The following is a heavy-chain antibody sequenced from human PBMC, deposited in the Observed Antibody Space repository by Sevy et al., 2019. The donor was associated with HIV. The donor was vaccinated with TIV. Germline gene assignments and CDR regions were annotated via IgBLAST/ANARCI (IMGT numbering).Heavy chain of an antibody. CDR3: STDPNNVLLVTDGMDV. V-gene: IGHV3-15*01. Sequence: GGSLRLSCAASGFTFTYAWMTWVRQAPGKGLEWVGRIKSRADGGTTDYAAPVKGRFSISRDDSKNTLYLQMNSLKTEDTGVYYWSTDPNNVLLVTDGMDVWGQGTTVTVSS. CDR1: GFTFTYAW. J-gene: IGHJ6*02. D-gene: IGHD2-8*02. CDR2: IKSRADGGTT.